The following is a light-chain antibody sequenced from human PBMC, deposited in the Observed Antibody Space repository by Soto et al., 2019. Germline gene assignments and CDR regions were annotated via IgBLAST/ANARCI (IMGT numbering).Light chain of an antibody. V-gene: IGLV2-14*03. Sequence: QSALTQPASVSGSPGQSITISCTGASTDVDGYDYVSWYQQHPGQAPKLIIFDVNNRPSGVSSRFSGSKSGDTASLTISGLQAEDDADYYCSSYTSSAPLHVFATGTKLTVL. J-gene: IGLJ1*01. CDR1: STDVDGYDY. CDR2: DVN. CDR3: SSYTSSAPLHV.